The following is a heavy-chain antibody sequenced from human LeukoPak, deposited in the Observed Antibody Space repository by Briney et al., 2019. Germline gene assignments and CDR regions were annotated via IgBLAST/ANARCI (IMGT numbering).Heavy chain of an antibody. CDR2: VYPSDSDT. CDR1: GYRFTTYW. V-gene: IGHV5-51*01. Sequence: GESLKISCKGSGYRFTTYWIGWVRQMPGKGLEWMGIVYPSDSDTRYSPSLQGQVTISADKSITTAYLQWSSLKASDTAMYYCARSSSGWYDYWGQGTLVTVSS. J-gene: IGHJ4*02. CDR3: ARSSSGWYDY. D-gene: IGHD6-19*01.